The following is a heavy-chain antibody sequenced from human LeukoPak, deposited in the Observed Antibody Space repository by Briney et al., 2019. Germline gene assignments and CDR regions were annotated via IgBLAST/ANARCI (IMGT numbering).Heavy chain of an antibody. J-gene: IGHJ3*02. V-gene: IGHV3-66*01. D-gene: IGHD4-17*01. CDR3: ARDPTTDGKKRRGAFDI. Sequence: GGSLRLSCAASGLTVSSNYMNWVRQAPGKGLEWVSVLYSNGDPYYAVSVKGRFTISRDNSKSTLYLQMNSLRDEDTAVYYCARDPTTDGKKRRGAFDIWGQGTLVTVS. CDR2: LYSNGDP. CDR1: GLTVSSNY.